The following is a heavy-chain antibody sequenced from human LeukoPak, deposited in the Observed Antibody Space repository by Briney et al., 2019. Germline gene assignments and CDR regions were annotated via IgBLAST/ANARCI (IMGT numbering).Heavy chain of an antibody. J-gene: IGHJ2*01. Sequence: GGSLRLSCAASGFTVSSNYMSWVRQAPGKGLEWVSLIYSGGSTYYADSVKGRFTISRDNSKNTLYLQMNSLRAQDTAVYYCARDRRDYDSSGYYKNNYWYFDLWGRGTLVTISS. CDR3: ARDRRDYDSSGYYKNNYWYFDL. D-gene: IGHD3-22*01. V-gene: IGHV3-53*01. CDR1: GFTVSSNY. CDR2: IYSGGST.